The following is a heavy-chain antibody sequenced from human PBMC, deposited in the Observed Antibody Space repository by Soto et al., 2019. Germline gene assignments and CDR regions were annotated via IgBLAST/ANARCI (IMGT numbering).Heavy chain of an antibody. CDR1: GFTVRTNF. V-gene: IGHV3-53*01. J-gene: IGHJ6*02. CDR3: AREEGSAYNFGYGMDV. Sequence: GGSLRLSCAASGFTVRTNFMNWVRQAPGKGLEWVSIIYNGGRPDYADSVKGRFTVSRDNSKNTLYLQMNSLRVEDTGVYYCAREEGSAYNFGYGMDVWGQGTTVTVSS. D-gene: IGHD5-18*01. CDR2: IYNGGRP.